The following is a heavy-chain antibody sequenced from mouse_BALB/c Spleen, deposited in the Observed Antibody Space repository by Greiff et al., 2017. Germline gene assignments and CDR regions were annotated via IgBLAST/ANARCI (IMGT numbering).Heavy chain of an antibody. CDR3: ARDYYGSSSWFAY. CDR1: GFTFSSYA. J-gene: IGHJ3*01. V-gene: IGHV5-9-4*01. D-gene: IGHD1-1*01. Sequence: DVKLVESGGGLVKPGGSLKLSCAASGFTFSSYAMSWVRQSPEKRLEWVAEISSGGSYTYYPDTVKGRFTISRDNPKNTLFLQMTSLRSEDTAMYYCARDYYGSSSWFAYWGQGTLVTVSA. CDR2: ISSGGSYT.